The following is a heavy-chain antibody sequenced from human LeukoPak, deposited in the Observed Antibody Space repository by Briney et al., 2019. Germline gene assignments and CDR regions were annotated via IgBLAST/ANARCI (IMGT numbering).Heavy chain of an antibody. CDR3: ARGPPLRGDPFYYYYGMDV. D-gene: IGHD3-10*01. CDR2: ISSSSSYI. Sequence: GSLRLSCAASGFTFSSYSMNWVRQAPGKGLEWVSSISSSSSYIYYADSVKGRFTISRDNAKNSLYLQMNSLRAEDTAVYYCARGPPLRGDPFYYYYGMDVWGQGTTVTVSS. J-gene: IGHJ6*02. CDR1: GFTFSSYS. V-gene: IGHV3-21*01.